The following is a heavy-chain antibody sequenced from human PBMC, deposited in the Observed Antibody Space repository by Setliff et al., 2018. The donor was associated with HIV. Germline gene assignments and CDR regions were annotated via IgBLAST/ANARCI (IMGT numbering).Heavy chain of an antibody. D-gene: IGHD1-1*01. CDR1: GGTFSSYA. CDR3: ARNPQPTGTPDYYYYYYMDV. V-gene: IGHV1-69*06. CDR2: IIPIFGTA. J-gene: IGHJ6*03. Sequence: SVKVSCKASGGTFSSYAISWVRQAPGQGLGWMGRIIPIFGTANYAQKFQGRVTITADKSTSTAYMELSSLRSEDTAVYYCARNPQPTGTPDYYYYYYMDVWGKGTTVTVSS.